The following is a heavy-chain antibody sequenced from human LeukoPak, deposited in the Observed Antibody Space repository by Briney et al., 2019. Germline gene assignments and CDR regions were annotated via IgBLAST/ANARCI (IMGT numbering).Heavy chain of an antibody. Sequence: GGSLRLSCAASGFTVSSNYMSWVRQAPGKGLEWVSVIYSGGSTYYADSVKGRFTISRDNSKNTLYLQMNSLRAEDTAMYYCARDNLAAAGDDNFDFWGQGTMVTVSS. CDR2: IYSGGST. V-gene: IGHV3-66*01. CDR3: ARDNLAAAGDDNFDF. J-gene: IGHJ3*01. CDR1: GFTVSSNY. D-gene: IGHD6-13*01.